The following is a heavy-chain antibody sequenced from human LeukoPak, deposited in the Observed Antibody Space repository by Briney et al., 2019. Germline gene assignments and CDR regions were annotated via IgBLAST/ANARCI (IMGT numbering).Heavy chain of an antibody. V-gene: IGHV1-69*04. J-gene: IGHJ5*02. D-gene: IGHD6-19*01. Sequence: ASVKVSCKASGGTFSSYAISWVRQAPGQGLEWMGRIIPILGIANYAQKFQGRVTITADKSTSTAYMELSSLRSEDTAVYYCATVPQSVDWFDPWGQGTLVTVSS. CDR2: IIPILGIA. CDR3: ATVPQSVDWFDP. CDR1: GGTFSSYA.